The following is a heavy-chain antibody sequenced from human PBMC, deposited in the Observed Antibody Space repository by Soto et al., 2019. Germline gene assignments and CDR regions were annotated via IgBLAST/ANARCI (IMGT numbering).Heavy chain of an antibody. J-gene: IGHJ4*02. D-gene: IGHD6-13*01. CDR1: GYTFTSYA. CDR2: INAGNGNT. V-gene: IGHV1-3*01. Sequence: QVQLVQSGAEVKKPGASVKVSCKASGYTFTSYAMHWVRQAPGQRLEWIGWINAGNGNTKYSQKFQGRVTITRDTSASTAYMELSSLRSEDTAVYDCARDVAAAGLDYWGQGTLVTVSS. CDR3: ARDVAAAGLDY.